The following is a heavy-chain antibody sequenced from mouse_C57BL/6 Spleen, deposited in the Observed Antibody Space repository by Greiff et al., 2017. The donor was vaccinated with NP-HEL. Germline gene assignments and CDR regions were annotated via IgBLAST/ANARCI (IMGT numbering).Heavy chain of an antibody. D-gene: IGHD2-3*01. J-gene: IGHJ1*03. CDR2: ISYDGSN. CDR1: GYSITSGYY. Sequence: DVQLQESGPGLVKPSQSLSLTCSVTGYSITSGYYWNWIRQFPGNKLEWMGYISYDGSNNYNPSLKNRISITRDTSKNQFFLKLNSVTTEDTATYYCARIYDGYYDYWYFDVWGTGTTVTVSS. V-gene: IGHV3-6*01. CDR3: ARIYDGYYDYWYFDV.